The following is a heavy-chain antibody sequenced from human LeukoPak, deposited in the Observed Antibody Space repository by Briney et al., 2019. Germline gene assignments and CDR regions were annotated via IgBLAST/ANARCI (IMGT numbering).Heavy chain of an antibody. CDR3: ATLSGDSHGYDY. V-gene: IGHV3-30*03. Sequence: GRSLRLSCAAFGFTFSSYAMHWVRQAPGKGLEWVAVILHDGSNKQYADSVKGRFTISRDNSKNTLYLQINSLRAEDTAVYYCATLSGDSHGYDYWGLGTLVTVSS. D-gene: IGHD5-18*01. CDR1: GFTFSSYA. CDR2: ILHDGSNK. J-gene: IGHJ4*02.